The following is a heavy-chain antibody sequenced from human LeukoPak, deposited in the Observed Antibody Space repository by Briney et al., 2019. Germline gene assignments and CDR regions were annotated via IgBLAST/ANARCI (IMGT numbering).Heavy chain of an antibody. J-gene: IGHJ4*02. CDR2: ISYDGSNK. CDR3: ARLSYDSGTHYTCYEY. Sequence: GGSLRLSCAASGFTFSGSALHWVRQAPGKGLEWVAVISYDGSNKYYADSVKGRFTISRDNSKNTLYLQMNSLRADDTAVYYCARLSYDSGTHYTCYEYWGQGTLVTVSS. V-gene: IGHV3-30*04. D-gene: IGHD3-10*01. CDR1: GFTFSGSA.